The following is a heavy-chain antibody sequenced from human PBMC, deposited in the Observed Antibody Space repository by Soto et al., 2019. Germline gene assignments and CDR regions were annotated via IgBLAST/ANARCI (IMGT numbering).Heavy chain of an antibody. V-gene: IGHV3-33*01. D-gene: IGHD3-10*01. CDR2: IWYDGSDS. CDR1: GFTFNDYG. CDR3: GRALSRFGERSPVDY. Sequence: QVQLVESGGGVVQPGRSLRLSCVASGFTFNDYGMHWVRQAPGKGLEWVASIWYDGSDSYHADSVKGRFTIFRDNSMNILYSEMKSLRVDDTAVYYCGRALSRFGERSPVDYWGQGTLVTVSS. J-gene: IGHJ4*02.